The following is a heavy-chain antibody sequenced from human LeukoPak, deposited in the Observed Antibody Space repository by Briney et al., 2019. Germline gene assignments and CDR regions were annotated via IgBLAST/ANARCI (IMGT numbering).Heavy chain of an antibody. D-gene: IGHD3-9*01. CDR1: GFTFGDYA. CDR2: IRSKAYGGTT. Sequence: PGRSLRLSCTASGFTFGDYAMSWVRQAPGKGLEWVGFIRSKAYGGTTEYAASVKGRFTISRDDSKGIAYLQMNSLKTEDTAVYYCTRGRYDILTGYHDAFDIWGQGTMVTVSS. CDR3: TRGRYDILTGYHDAFDI. V-gene: IGHV3-49*04. J-gene: IGHJ3*02.